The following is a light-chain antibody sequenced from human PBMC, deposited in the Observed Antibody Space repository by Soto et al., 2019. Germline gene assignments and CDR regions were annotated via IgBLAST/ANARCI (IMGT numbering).Light chain of an antibody. CDR2: EVS. Sequence: QSALTQPASVSGSPGQSITISCTGTSSDVGGYNYVSWYQQHPGKAPKLIIYEVSNRPSGVSNRFSASKSGNTASLTISGLQAEDEADYYCSPYRSTTTWVFGGGTKLTVL. CDR3: SPYRSTTTWV. V-gene: IGLV2-14*01. J-gene: IGLJ3*02. CDR1: SSDVGGYNY.